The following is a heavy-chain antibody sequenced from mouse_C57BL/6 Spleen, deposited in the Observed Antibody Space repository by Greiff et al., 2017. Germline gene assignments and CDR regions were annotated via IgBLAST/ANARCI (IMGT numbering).Heavy chain of an antibody. CDR3: ARGSFVYYYGSSPFDY. CDR2: IYPRDGST. CDR1: GYTFTSYD. D-gene: IGHD1-1*01. Sequence: QVQLKQSGPELVKPGASVKLSCKASGYTFTSYDINWVKQRPGQGLEWIGWIYPRDGSTKYNEKFKGKATLTVDTSSSTAYMELHSLTYEDSAVYFCARGSFVYYYGSSPFDYWGQGTTLTVSS. J-gene: IGHJ2*01. V-gene: IGHV1-85*01.